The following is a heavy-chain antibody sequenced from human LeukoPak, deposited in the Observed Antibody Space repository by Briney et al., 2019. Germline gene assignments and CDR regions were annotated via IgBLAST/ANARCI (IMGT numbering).Heavy chain of an antibody. CDR1: GYSFTSYW. J-gene: IGHJ2*01. D-gene: IGHD2-2*01. Sequence: GESPKISCKGSGYSFTSYWIGWVRQMPGKGLEWMGIIYPGDSDTRYSPSFQGQVTISADKSISTAYLQWSSLKASDTAMYYCARRAPYCSSTSCYSYWYFDLWGRGTLVTVSS. CDR3: ARRAPYCSSTSCYSYWYFDL. CDR2: IYPGDSDT. V-gene: IGHV5-51*01.